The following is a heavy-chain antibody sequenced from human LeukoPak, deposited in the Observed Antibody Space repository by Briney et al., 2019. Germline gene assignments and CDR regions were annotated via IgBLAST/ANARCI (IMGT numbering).Heavy chain of an antibody. J-gene: IGHJ6*02. V-gene: IGHV1-69*13. CDR3: ARDRSSYGMDV. Sequence: ASVKVSCKAPGGPFTTYAISWVGQPLGQGLEWMGGIIPIFGTANYAQKFQGRVTITADESTSTAYMELSSLRSEDTAVYYCARDRSSYGMDVWGQGTTVTVSS. CDR2: IIPIFGTA. CDR1: GGPFTTYA.